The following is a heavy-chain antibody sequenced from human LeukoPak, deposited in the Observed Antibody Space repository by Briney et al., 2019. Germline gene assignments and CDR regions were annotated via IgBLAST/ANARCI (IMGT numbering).Heavy chain of an antibody. CDR3: ARGMGGTMVRGADRLNYYMDV. Sequence: PGGSLRLSCAASGFTFDDYGMSWVRQAPGKGLEWVSGINWNGGRTGYADSVKGRFTISRDNAKNSLYLQMNSLRAEDTALYHCARGMGGTMVRGADRLNYYMDVWGKGTTVTIS. CDR2: INWNGGRT. J-gene: IGHJ6*03. CDR1: GFTFDDYG. D-gene: IGHD3-10*01. V-gene: IGHV3-20*01.